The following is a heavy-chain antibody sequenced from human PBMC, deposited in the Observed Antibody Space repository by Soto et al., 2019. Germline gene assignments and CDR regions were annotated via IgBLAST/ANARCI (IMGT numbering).Heavy chain of an antibody. CDR1: GFTFSSYA. J-gene: IGHJ4*01. CDR2: IYSTGVT. Sequence: GGSLRLSCAASGFTFSSYAMTWVRQAPGKGLEWLSVIYSTGVTFYGDSVKGRFTISRDTSRNSLYLQMDRLTAEDTAVYYCAGAKSGPMAHWGHGTLVTVSS. V-gene: IGHV3-23*01. CDR3: AGAKSGPMAH. D-gene: IGHD3-10*01.